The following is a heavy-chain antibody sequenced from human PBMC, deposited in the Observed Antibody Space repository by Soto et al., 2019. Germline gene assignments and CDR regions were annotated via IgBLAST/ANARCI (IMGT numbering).Heavy chain of an antibody. V-gene: IGHV1-69*13. CDR3: ASKLERRRGLRAFDI. D-gene: IGHD1-1*01. CDR2: IIPIFGTA. J-gene: IGHJ3*02. CDR1: GGTFSSYA. Sequence: ASVKASCEASGGTFSSYAISWVRQAPGQGLEWMGGIIPIFGTANYAQKFQGRVTITADESTSTAYMELSSLRSEDTAVYYCASKLERRRGLRAFDIWGQGTMVTVS.